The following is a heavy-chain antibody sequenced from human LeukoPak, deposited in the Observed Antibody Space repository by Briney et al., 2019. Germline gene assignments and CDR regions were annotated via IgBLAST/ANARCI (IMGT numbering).Heavy chain of an antibody. J-gene: IGHJ4*02. CDR3: AKGEYYDDSSGYPEY. Sequence: PGGSLRLSCAASGFTFSYSGMHWVRQAPGKGLEWVAVIWYDGTTKYYADSVKGRFTISRDNSKNTLYLQMNSLRAEDTAVYYCAKGEYYDDSSGYPEYWGQGTLVTVSS. CDR2: IWYDGTTK. V-gene: IGHV3-30*02. D-gene: IGHD3-22*01. CDR1: GFTFSYSG.